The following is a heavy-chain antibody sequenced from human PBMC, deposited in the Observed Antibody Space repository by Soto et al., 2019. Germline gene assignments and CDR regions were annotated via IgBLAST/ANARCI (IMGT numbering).Heavy chain of an antibody. CDR2: IYYSGST. CDR3: ARHPMETTSWFDP. CDR1: GDSIRSYY. J-gene: IGHJ5*02. V-gene: IGHV4-59*08. Sequence: PSETLSLTCTVSGDSIRSYYWSWIRHPPGKGPEWIGYIYYSGSTHYNPSLKSRVTILIDTSKNQLSLKLSSVTAADTAVYYCARHPMETTSWFDPWGQGTSVTVYS. D-gene: IGHD4-17*01.